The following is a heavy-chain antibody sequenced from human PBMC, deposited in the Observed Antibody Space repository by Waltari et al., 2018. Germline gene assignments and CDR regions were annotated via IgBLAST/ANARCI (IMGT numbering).Heavy chain of an antibody. J-gene: IGHJ3*02. Sequence: EVQLVESGGGLVQPGGSLRLSCAASGFTFSRYGISWVRQASGRGLEWVSGISGSASCTYYADSVKGRFTISRDNSENTLYLQMDSLRVEDTAVYFCAKERGSGWTDAFDIWGQGTVVTVSS. CDR3: AKERGSGWTDAFDI. D-gene: IGHD6-19*01. V-gene: IGHV3-23*04. CDR2: ISGSASCT. CDR1: GFTFSRYG.